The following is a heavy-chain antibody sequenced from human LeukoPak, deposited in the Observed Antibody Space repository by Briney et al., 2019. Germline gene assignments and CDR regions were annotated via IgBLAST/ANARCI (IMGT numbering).Heavy chain of an antibody. CDR3: ARDTYDILTGYYKWAFDI. CDR1: GFAFSSYT. V-gene: IGHV3-21*06. Sequence: GGSLRLSCAASGFAFSSYTMNWVRQAPGKGLEWVSSISSSSSYIYYADSVKGRFTISRDNAKNSLYLQMNSLRAEDTAVYYCARDTYDILTGYYKWAFDIWGQGTMVTVSS. D-gene: IGHD3-9*01. J-gene: IGHJ3*02. CDR2: ISSSSSYI.